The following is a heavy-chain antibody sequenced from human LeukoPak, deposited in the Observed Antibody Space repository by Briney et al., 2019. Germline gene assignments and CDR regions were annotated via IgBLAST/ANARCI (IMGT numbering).Heavy chain of an antibody. CDR1: GFTFSSYW. Sequence: GGSLRLSCAASGFTFSSYWMHWVRQAPGKGLVWVSRINTGGSSTSYADSVKGRFTISRDNSKNTLYLQMNSLRAEDTAIYYCAKGASYYGSGSFFDYWGQGTLVTVSS. CDR2: INTGGSST. V-gene: IGHV3-74*01. CDR3: AKGASYYGSGSFFDY. D-gene: IGHD3-10*01. J-gene: IGHJ4*02.